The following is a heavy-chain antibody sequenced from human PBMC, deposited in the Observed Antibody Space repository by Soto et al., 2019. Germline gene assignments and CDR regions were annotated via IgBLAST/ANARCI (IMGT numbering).Heavy chain of an antibody. CDR2: ISGSGGST. CDR1: GFTFSSYA. CDR3: ATWVAGTLSAFDI. V-gene: IGHV3-23*01. D-gene: IGHD6-19*01. J-gene: IGHJ3*02. Sequence: GGSLRLSCAASGFTFSSYAMSWVRQAPGKGLEWVSAISGSGGSTYYADSVKGRFTISGDNSKNTLYLQMNSLRAEDTAVYYCATWVAGTLSAFDIWGQGTMVTVSS.